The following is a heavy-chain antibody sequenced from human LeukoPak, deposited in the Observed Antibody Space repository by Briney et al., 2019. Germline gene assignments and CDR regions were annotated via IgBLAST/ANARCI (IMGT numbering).Heavy chain of an antibody. Sequence: ASVKASCKTSGYTSDFMKYGVAWVRQAPGQGLEWMGWINPDSGHANYAQKFQGRVTMTTHTSTSTAYMELRSLRSEDTAVYYCARELWSGNYNVWGQGTLVTVSS. V-gene: IGHV1-18*01. CDR3: ARELWSGNYNV. J-gene: IGHJ4*02. D-gene: IGHD3-3*01. CDR1: GYTSDFMKYG. CDR2: INPDSGHA.